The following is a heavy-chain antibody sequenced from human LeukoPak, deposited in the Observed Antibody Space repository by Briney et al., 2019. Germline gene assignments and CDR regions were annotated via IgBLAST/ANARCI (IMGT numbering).Heavy chain of an antibody. Sequence: GESLKISCKGSGYSFTSYWIGWVRQMPGKGLEWMGRIDPSDSYTNYSPSFQGHVTISADKSISTAYLQWSSLKASDTAMYYCASSLDAYCSGGSCYHSYYYYYGMDVWGQGTTVTVSS. V-gene: IGHV5-10-1*01. D-gene: IGHD2-15*01. CDR1: GYSFTSYW. J-gene: IGHJ6*02. CDR2: IDPSDSYT. CDR3: ASSLDAYCSGGSCYHSYYYYYGMDV.